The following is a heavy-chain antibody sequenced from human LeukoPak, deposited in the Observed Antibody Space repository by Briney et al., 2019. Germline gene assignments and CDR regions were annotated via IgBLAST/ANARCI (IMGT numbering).Heavy chain of an antibody. Sequence: PSQTLSLTCTGSGCSISSGGYYLSWIRHHPGTRLEWIGYISYSGSSYYNPSPKGRLSISLDTSKNQFSLSLSSVTAADTAVFYCARASVAGMQNAFDLWGQGTMVTVSS. CDR1: GCSISSGGYY. CDR3: ARASVAGMQNAFDL. V-gene: IGHV4-31*03. J-gene: IGHJ3*01. D-gene: IGHD6-19*01. CDR2: ISYSGSS.